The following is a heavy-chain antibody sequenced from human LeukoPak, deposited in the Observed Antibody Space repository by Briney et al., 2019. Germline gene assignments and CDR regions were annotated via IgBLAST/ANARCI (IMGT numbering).Heavy chain of an antibody. CDR3: ARGRLSSGWYDD. CDR2: IDSGSTST. V-gene: IGHV3-11*06. Sequence: GGSLRLSCAASGFIFTDYYMSWVRQAPGKGLEWVSFIDSGSTSTKYADSVKGRFSISRDNAKNTLYLHMNSLRAEDTAVYYCARGRLSSGWYDDWGQGTLVTVSP. J-gene: IGHJ4*02. D-gene: IGHD6-19*01. CDR1: GFIFTDYY.